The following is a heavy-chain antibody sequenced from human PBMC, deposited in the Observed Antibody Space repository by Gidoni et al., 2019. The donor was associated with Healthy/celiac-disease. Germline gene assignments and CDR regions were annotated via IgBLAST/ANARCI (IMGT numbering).Heavy chain of an antibody. CDR3: ARLPEGDAFDI. Sequence: QLQLQESGPGLVKPSETLSLTCTVSGGSISSSSYYWGWIRQPPGKGLEWIGSIYYSGSTYYNPSLKSRVTISVDTSKNQFSLKLSSVTAADTAVYYCARLPEGDAFDIWGQGTMVTVSS. J-gene: IGHJ3*02. CDR1: GGSISSSSYY. V-gene: IGHV4-39*01. CDR2: IYYSGST.